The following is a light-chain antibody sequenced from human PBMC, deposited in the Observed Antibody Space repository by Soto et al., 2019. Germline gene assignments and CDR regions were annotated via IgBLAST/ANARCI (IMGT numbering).Light chain of an antibody. J-gene: IGKJ1*01. CDR1: QSVSTY. Sequence: EIVLTQSPATLSLSPGERATLSCRASQSVSTYLAWYQQKPGQAPRLLIYDAFNRATGIPARFSGSGSGTDFTLTISSLEPEDFAVYYCQQRSNWPRTFGQGTKVDIE. V-gene: IGKV3-11*01. CDR3: QQRSNWPRT. CDR2: DAF.